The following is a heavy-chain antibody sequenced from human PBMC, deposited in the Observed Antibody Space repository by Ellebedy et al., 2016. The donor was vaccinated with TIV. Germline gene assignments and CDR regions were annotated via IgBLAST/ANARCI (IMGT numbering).Heavy chain of an antibody. CDR2: IYYSGST. D-gene: IGHD2-2*01. J-gene: IGHJ5*02. CDR1: GGSISSYY. Sequence: SETLSLTXTVSGGSISSYYWSWIWQPPGKGLEWIGYIYYSGSTNYNPSLKSRVTISVDTSKNQFSLKLSSVTAADTAVYYCARGGGVPAAKKRPRDWFNPWGQGTLVTVSS. V-gene: IGHV4-59*13. CDR3: ARGGGVPAAKKRPRDWFNP.